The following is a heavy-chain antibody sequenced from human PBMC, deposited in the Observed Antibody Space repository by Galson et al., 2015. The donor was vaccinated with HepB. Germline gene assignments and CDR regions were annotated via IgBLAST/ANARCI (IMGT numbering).Heavy chain of an antibody. CDR2: ISSSSSTI. CDR3: ARVFEV. V-gene: IGHV3-48*01. CDR1: GFTFSSYS. Sequence: SLRLSCAASGFTFSSYSMNWARQAPGKGLEWVSYISSSSSTIYYADSAKGRFTISRDNAKNSLYLQMNSLRAEDTAVYYCARVFEVWGQGTLVTVSS. D-gene: IGHD3-10*02. J-gene: IGHJ4*02.